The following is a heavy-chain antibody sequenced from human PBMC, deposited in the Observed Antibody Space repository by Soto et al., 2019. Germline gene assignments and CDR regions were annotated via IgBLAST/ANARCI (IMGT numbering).Heavy chain of an antibody. Sequence: QVQLVESGGGVFQPGRSRRLSCAASGFTFSSYGMHGVGQAPGKGRGGGAVIGYDGSNKYYADSVKGRFTISRDNSKNTLYLQMNSLRAEDTAVYYCARVPRIAVAKGYYYYGMDVWGQGTTVTVSS. CDR1: GFTFSSYG. CDR3: ARVPRIAVAKGYYYYGMDV. CDR2: IGYDGSNK. D-gene: IGHD6-19*01. J-gene: IGHJ6*02. V-gene: IGHV3-33*01.